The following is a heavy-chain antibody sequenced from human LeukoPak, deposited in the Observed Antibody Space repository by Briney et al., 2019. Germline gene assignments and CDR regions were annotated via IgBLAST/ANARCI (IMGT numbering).Heavy chain of an antibody. CDR2: IYYSGST. J-gene: IGHJ6*03. Sequence: PSETLSLTCTVSGGSISSNSYYWGWIRQSPGKGLEWIGSIYYSGSTYYKPSLKSRLTISVDTSKNHFSLKLSSVTAADTAVYYCATAAEGHDYGDYGAPYYYYMDVWGKGTTVTVSS. V-gene: IGHV4-39*02. CDR3: ATAAEGHDYGDYGAPYYYYMDV. CDR1: GGSISSNSYY. D-gene: IGHD4-17*01.